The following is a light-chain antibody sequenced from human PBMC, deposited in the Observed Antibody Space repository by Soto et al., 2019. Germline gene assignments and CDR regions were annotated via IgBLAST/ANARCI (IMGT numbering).Light chain of an antibody. Sequence: QSALTQPPSASGSPGQSVTFSCTGTSSDVGGYNYVSWYQQHPGKAPKLMIYEVNKRPSGIPYRFSGSKSGSTASLTVSGFQAEDEADYYCSSYAGSNTVVFGGGTKLTVL. J-gene: IGLJ3*02. CDR2: EVN. CDR3: SSYAGSNTVV. CDR1: SSDVGGYNY. V-gene: IGLV2-8*01.